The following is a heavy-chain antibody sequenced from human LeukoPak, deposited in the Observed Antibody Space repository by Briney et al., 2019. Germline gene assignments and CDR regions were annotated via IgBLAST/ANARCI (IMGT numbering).Heavy chain of an antibody. CDR2: IRGGGGRT. CDR3: AKVESLRYFDWAFVRDSFDI. Sequence: PGGSLRLSCAASGFTFSSYAMSWVRQAPGKGREWVSAIRGGGGRTYYVDSVKGRFTISRDNSKNTLYLQMNSLRAEDKAVNYGAKVESLRYFDWAFVRDSFDIWGQGTVVTVSS. D-gene: IGHD3-9*01. CDR1: GFTFSSYA. J-gene: IGHJ3*02. V-gene: IGHV3-23*01.